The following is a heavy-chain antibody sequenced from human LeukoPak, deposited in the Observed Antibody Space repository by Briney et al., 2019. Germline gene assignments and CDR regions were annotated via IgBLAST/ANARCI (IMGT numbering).Heavy chain of an antibody. CDR1: GGSISSGGYY. Sequence: SQTLSLTCTVSGGSISSGGYYWSWIRQHPGKGLEWIGYIYYSGSTYYNPSLKSRVTISVDTSKNQFSLKLSSVTAADTAVYYCARGFGFWSGYYRWFDPWGQGTLVTVSS. CDR3: ARGFGFWSGYYRWFDP. V-gene: IGHV4-31*03. CDR2: IYYSGST. J-gene: IGHJ5*02. D-gene: IGHD3-3*01.